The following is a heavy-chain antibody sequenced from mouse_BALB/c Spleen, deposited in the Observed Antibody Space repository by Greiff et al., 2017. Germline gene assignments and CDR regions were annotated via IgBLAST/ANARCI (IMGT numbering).Heavy chain of an antibody. CDR2: IWAGGST. CDR3: ASRSTMITTPFAY. D-gene: IGHD2-4*01. J-gene: IGHJ3*01. V-gene: IGHV2-9*02. Sequence: VNLVESGPGLVAPSQSLSITCTVSGFSLTSYGVHWVRQPPGKGLEWLGVIWAGGSTNYNSALMSRLSISKDNSKSQVFLKMNSLQTDDTAMYYCASRSTMITTPFAYWGQGTLVTVSA. CDR1: GFSLTSYG.